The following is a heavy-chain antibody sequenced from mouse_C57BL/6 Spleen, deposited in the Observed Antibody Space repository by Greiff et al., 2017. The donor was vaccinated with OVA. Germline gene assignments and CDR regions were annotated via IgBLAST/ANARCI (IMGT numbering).Heavy chain of an antibody. V-gene: IGHV1-59*01. D-gene: IGHD1-1*01. J-gene: IGHJ2*01. CDR2: IDPSDSYT. Sequence: QVQLKQPGAELVRPGTSVKLSCKASGYTFTSYWMHWVKQRPGQGLEWIGVIDPSDSYTNYNQKFKGKATLTVDTSSSTAYMQLSSLTSEDSAVYYCARGGLLRSYYFDYWGQGTTLTVSS. CDR3: ARGGLLRSYYFDY. CDR1: GYTFTSYW.